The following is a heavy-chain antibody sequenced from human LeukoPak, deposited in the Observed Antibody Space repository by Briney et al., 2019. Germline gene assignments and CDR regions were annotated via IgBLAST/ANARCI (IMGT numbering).Heavy chain of an antibody. J-gene: IGHJ4*02. D-gene: IGHD1-26*01. CDR3: AKGGIVGATIRYFDY. CDR1: GFTFSSYS. V-gene: IGHV3-21*03. Sequence: KSGGSLRLSCAASGFTFSSYSMNWVRQAPGKGLEWVSSISSSSSYIYYADSVKGRFTISRDNSKNTLYLQMNSLRAEDTAVYYCAKGGIVGATIRYFDYWGQGTLVTVSS. CDR2: ISSSSSYI.